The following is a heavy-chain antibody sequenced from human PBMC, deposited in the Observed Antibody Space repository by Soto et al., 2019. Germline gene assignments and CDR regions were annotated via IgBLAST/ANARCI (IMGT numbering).Heavy chain of an antibody. Sequence: PRESLKISCKTSGYTFSVHWISWVRQVPGKGLQWMGNIDPSDSYINYNPAFRGHVTFSVDKSSSTAYLHWRSLGPSDTAIYYCARHGAAIWLGYRGQGTLVTVSS. CDR3: ARHGAAIWLGY. CDR1: GYTFSVHW. V-gene: IGHV5-10-1*01. J-gene: IGHJ4*02. D-gene: IGHD6-19*01. CDR2: IDPSDSYI.